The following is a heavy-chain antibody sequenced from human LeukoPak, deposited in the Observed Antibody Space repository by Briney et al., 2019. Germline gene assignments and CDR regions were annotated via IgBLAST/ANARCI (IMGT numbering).Heavy chain of an antibody. Sequence: GSSVKVSCKASGGTFSSYAISWVRQAPGQGLEWMGRIIPIFGIANYAQKFQGRVTITAVKSTSTAYMELSSLRSEDTAVYYCARGSDTAMDPDWYFDLWGRGTLVTVSS. D-gene: IGHD5-18*01. CDR1: GGTFSSYA. V-gene: IGHV1-69*04. J-gene: IGHJ2*01. CDR2: IIPIFGIA. CDR3: ARGSDTAMDPDWYFDL.